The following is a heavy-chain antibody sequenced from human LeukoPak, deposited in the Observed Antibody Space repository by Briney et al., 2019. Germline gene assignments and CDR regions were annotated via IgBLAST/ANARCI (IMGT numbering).Heavy chain of an antibody. CDR1: GGSFSGYH. CDR2: INHSGST. D-gene: IGHD2-2*01. J-gene: IGHJ2*01. Sequence: SETLSLTCAVYGGSFSGYHWSWIRQPPGKGLEWIGEINHSGSTNYNPSFKSRVTISVDTSKNQFSLKLSSVTAADTAVYYCARRRSTSFSRYFDLWGRGTLVTVSS. CDR3: ARRRSTSFSRYFDL. V-gene: IGHV4-34*01.